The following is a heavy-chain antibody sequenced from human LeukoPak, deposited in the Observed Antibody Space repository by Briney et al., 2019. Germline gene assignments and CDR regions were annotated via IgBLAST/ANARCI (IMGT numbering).Heavy chain of an antibody. CDR3: ARDLGQYYDTSDNWFDP. J-gene: IGHJ5*02. CDR2: ISGSGAIT. CDR1: GFTFTTYG. V-gene: IGHV3-23*01. D-gene: IGHD3-22*01. Sequence: GGTLRLTCAASGFTFTTYGMSWVRQAPGKGLESVSGISGSGAITYYAESVKGRFSISRDNAKNTLYLQMNSLGAEDTAVYYCARDLGQYYDTSDNWFDPWGQGTLVTVSS.